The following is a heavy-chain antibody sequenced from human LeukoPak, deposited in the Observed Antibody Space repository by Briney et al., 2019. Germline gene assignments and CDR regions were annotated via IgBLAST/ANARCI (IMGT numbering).Heavy chain of an antibody. Sequence: SVKVSCKASGGTFSSYAISWVRQAPGQGLERMGRIIPIFGTANYAQKFQGRVTITTDESTSTAYMELSSLRSEDTAVYYCARVGSGITMIGDAFDIWGQGTMVTVSS. D-gene: IGHD3-22*01. CDR1: GGTFSSYA. V-gene: IGHV1-69*05. CDR2: IIPIFGTA. J-gene: IGHJ3*02. CDR3: ARVGSGITMIGDAFDI.